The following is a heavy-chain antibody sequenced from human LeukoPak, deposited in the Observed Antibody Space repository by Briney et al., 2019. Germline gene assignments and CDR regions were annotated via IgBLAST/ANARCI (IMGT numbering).Heavy chain of an antibody. V-gene: IGHV3-30*02. D-gene: IGHD3-22*01. Sequence: GGSLRLSCAASGFTFSSYAMHWVRQAPGKGLEWVAFIRYDGSNKYYADSVKGRFTISRDNSKNTLYLQMNSLRAEDTAVYYCARAHYYDSSGSGDYWGQGTLVTVSS. CDR3: ARAHYYDSSGSGDY. CDR2: IRYDGSNK. J-gene: IGHJ4*02. CDR1: GFTFSSYA.